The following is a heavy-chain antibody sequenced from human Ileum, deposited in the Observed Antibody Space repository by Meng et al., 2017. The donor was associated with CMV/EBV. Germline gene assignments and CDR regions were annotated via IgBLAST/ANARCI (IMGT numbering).Heavy chain of an antibody. CDR2: ISSSGEYT. D-gene: IGHD1-26*01. V-gene: IGHV3-11*06. Sequence: QRQLGESAGGLVQPGGSLRLSCAASGLTFRDQYMSWIRQAPGKGLELISYISSSGEYTNYADSVRGRFTVSRDNAKNSLYLQLNSLRAEDTALYYCTTVHYYAVNYWGQGTLVTVSS. CDR1: GLTFRDQY. CDR3: TTVHYYAVNY. J-gene: IGHJ4*02.